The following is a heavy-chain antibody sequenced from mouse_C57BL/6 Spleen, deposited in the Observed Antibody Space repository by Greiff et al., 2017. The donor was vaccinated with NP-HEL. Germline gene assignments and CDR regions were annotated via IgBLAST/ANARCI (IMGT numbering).Heavy chain of an antibody. CDR1: GYAFSSSW. D-gene: IGHD2-12*01. CDR3: ARSPYDRFAY. J-gene: IGHJ3*01. CDR2: IYPGDGDT. Sequence: QVQLQQSGPELVKPGASVKISCKASGYAFSSSWMNWVKQRPGKGLEWIGRIYPGDGDTNYNGKFKGKATLTADKSSSTAYMQLSSLTSEDSAVYFCARSPYDRFAYWGQGTLVTVSA. V-gene: IGHV1-82*01.